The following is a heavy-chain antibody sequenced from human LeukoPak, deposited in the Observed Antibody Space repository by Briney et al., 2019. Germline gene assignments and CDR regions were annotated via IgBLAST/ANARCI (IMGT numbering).Heavy chain of an antibody. J-gene: IGHJ1*01. V-gene: IGHV3-21*01. CDR1: GFTFNSYS. CDR2: ISSGSSHM. Sequence: PGGSLRLSCAASGFTFNSYSMYWVRQAPGKGLEWGSSISSGSSHMFYADSVKGRFSISRDNAKNSLYLPMNSVRAEDTAVYYCVRDSGSSYGYYFLHWGQGTLVTVSS. CDR3: VRDSGSSYGYYFLH. D-gene: IGHD1-26*01.